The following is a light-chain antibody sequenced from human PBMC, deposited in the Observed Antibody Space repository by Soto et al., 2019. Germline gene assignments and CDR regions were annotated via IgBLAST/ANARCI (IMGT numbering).Light chain of an antibody. J-gene: IGKJ5*01. V-gene: IGKV3-11*01. CDR3: QHRAIWPVS. Sequence: ETVLTQSPATLSLSPGERATLSCRASRSISTYLAWYQQKPGQAPRLLIFDASNRTTGIPARSSGSGSATDFTLTITSLEPEDFAVYYCQHRAIWPVSFGQGTRLEIK. CDR1: RSISTY. CDR2: DAS.